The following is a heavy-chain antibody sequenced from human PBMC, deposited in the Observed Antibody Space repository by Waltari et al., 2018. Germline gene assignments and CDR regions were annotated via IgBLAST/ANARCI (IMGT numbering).Heavy chain of an antibody. J-gene: IGHJ4*02. Sequence: EVQLLESGGGLVQLGGSLRLSCAASGFTFSSYAMRRVRSPPGKGLGWVSAISGSGGSTYSADSVKGRFTISRDNSKNTLYLQMNSLRAEDTAVYYCAKDFGYCSSTSCAVDYWGQGTLVTVSS. CDR3: AKDFGYCSSTSCAVDY. CDR2: ISGSGGST. CDR1: GFTFSSYA. V-gene: IGHV3-23*01. D-gene: IGHD2-2*01.